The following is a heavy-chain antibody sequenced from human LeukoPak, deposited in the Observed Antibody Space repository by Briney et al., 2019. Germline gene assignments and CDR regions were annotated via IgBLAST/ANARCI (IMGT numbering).Heavy chain of an antibody. V-gene: IGHV4-34*01. Sequence: LRLSCAASGFTFSDHYLDWVRQPPGKGLEWIGEINHSGSTNYNPSLKSRVTISVDTSKNQFSLKLSSVTAADTAVYYCARRLRWVFDYWGQGTLVTVSS. CDR1: GFTFSDHY. D-gene: IGHD4-23*01. CDR3: ARRLRWVFDY. J-gene: IGHJ4*02. CDR2: INHSGST.